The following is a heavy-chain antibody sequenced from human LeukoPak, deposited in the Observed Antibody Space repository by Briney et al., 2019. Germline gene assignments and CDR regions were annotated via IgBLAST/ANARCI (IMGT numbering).Heavy chain of an antibody. V-gene: IGHV4-34*01. CDR1: GGSFSGYY. CDR2: IYYSGST. Sequence: SETLSLTCAVYGGSFSGYYWGWIRQPPGKGLEWIGSIYYSGSTYYNPSLKSRVTISVDTSKNQFSLKLSSVTAADTAVYYCARVLRWLAPFDPWGQGTLVTVSS. CDR3: ARVLRWLAPFDP. J-gene: IGHJ5*02. D-gene: IGHD6-19*01.